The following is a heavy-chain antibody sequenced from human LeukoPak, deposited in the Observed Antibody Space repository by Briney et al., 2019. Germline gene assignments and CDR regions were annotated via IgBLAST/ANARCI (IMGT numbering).Heavy chain of an antibody. J-gene: IGHJ4*02. Sequence: PSETLSLTCTVSGASINSYYWSWIRQPPGKGLEWIGCIYDSGSTDYNPSLKSRATISVDTSKNQFSLKLTSVTAADTAMYYCARTSSSWLWGQGTLVTVSS. CDR3: ARTSSSWL. CDR2: IYDSGST. D-gene: IGHD6-13*01. CDR1: GASINSYY. V-gene: IGHV4-59*01.